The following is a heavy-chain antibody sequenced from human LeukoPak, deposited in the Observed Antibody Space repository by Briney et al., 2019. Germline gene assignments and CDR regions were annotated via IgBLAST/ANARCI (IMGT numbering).Heavy chain of an antibody. CDR1: GYTFTSYD. V-gene: IGHV1-8*01. CDR3: ARPQLYDYVWGSYRSSFAFDI. D-gene: IGHD3-16*02. CDR2: MKLNSGNT. Sequence: ASVKVSCKASGYTFTSYDINWVRQAPGQGLEWMGWMKLNSGNTGYAQKFQGRVTMTRDTSISTAYMELSSLRSEDTAVYYCARPQLYDYVWGSYRSSFAFDIWGQGTMVTVSS. J-gene: IGHJ3*02.